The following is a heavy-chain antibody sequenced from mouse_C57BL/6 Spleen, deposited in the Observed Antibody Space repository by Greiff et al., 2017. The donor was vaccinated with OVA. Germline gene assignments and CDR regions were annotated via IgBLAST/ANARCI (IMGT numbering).Heavy chain of an antibody. Sequence: VKLQQPGAELVRPGSSVKLSCKASGYTFTSYWMHWVKQRPIQGLEWIGNIDPSDSETHYNQKFKDKATLTVDKSSSTAYMQLSSLTSEDSAVYYCARTTVEYFDVWGTGTTVTVSS. CDR1: GYTFTSYW. J-gene: IGHJ1*03. D-gene: IGHD1-1*01. CDR2: IDPSDSET. V-gene: IGHV1-52*01. CDR3: ARTTVEYFDV.